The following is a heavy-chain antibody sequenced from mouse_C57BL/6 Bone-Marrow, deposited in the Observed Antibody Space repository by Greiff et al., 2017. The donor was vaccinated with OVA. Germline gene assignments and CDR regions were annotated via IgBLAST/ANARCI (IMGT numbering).Heavy chain of an antibody. CDR2: IYPGDGDT. Sequence: QVQLQQSGPELVKPGASVKISCKASGYAFSSSWMNWVKQRPGKGLEWIGRIYPGDGDTNYNGKFKGKATLTADKSSSTAYMQLSSLTSEDSAVYFCEMGIYYYGQYYFDYWGQGTTLTVSS. D-gene: IGHD1-1*01. CDR3: EMGIYYYGQYYFDY. V-gene: IGHV1-82*01. J-gene: IGHJ2*01. CDR1: GYAFSSSW.